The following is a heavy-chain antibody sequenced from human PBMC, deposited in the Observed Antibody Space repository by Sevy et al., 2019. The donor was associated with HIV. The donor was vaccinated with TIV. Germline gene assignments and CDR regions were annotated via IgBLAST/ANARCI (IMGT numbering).Heavy chain of an antibody. J-gene: IGHJ5*02. D-gene: IGHD3-22*01. CDR2: ISSDGSTK. Sequence: GGSLRLSCAASGFNFSPYAMHWVRQGPGKGLEWVATISSDGSTKNYLDSVKGRLSISRDNSKNTLFLQMNNLTPEDTAVFYCAKEGYYYDSRSSDWFDPWGQGTLVTVSS. CDR3: AKEGYYYDSRSSDWFDP. V-gene: IGHV3-30*18. CDR1: GFNFSPYA.